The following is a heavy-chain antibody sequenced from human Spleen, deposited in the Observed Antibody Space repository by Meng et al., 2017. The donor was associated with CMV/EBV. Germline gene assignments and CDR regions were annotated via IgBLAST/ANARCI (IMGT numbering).Heavy chain of an antibody. J-gene: IGHJ4*02. V-gene: IGHV1-3*01. Sequence: SCKASGYTFTSYSIHWVRQAPGQRPEWMGWINAGNGNTKYSQHFQGGLTLTRDTSATTAYMEVNSLRSEDTAVYYCASGLQLWTVLTYWGQGTLVTVSS. CDR2: INAGNGNT. D-gene: IGHD5-18*01. CDR3: ASGLQLWTVLTY. CDR1: GYTFTSYS.